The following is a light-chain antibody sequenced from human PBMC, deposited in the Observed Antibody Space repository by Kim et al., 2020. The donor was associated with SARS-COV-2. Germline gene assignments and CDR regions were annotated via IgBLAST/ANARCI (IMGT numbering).Light chain of an antibody. J-gene: IGKJ1*01. CDR3: QQYSSWT. CDR1: QTFNNW. CDR2: RAS. V-gene: IGKV1-5*03. Sequence: DIQMTQSPSTLSASVGDRVTITCRASQTFNNWLAWYQQKPGKAPKLLIYRASTLEDGVPSRFSGSGSGTEFTLTISSLQPDDFAPYYCQQYSSWTFGQGTKVDIK.